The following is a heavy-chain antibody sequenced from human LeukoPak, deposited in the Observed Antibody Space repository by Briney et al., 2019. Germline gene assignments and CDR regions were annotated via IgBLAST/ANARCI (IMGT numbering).Heavy chain of an antibody. V-gene: IGHV1-18*01. CDR3: ARDGAYYYDSSGYYLEGYYYYMDV. J-gene: IGHJ6*03. CDR2: ISAYNGNT. CDR1: GYTFTSYG. D-gene: IGHD3-22*01. Sequence: ASVKVSCKASGYTFTSYGISWVRQAPGQGLEWMGWISAYNGNTNYAQKLQGRVTMTTDTSTSTAYMELRSLRSDDTAVYYCARDGAYYYDSSGYYLEGYYYYMDVWGKGTTVTISS.